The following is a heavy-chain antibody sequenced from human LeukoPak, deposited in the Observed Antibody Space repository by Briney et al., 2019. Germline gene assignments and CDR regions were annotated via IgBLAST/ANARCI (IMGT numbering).Heavy chain of an antibody. V-gene: IGHV4-59*01. J-gene: IGHJ2*01. CDR3: ARDTETGYFDL. Sequence: SEALSLTCTVSGGSISSYYWSWIRQPRGKGLEWIGYIYYSGSTNYNPSLKSRVTISVDTSKNQFSLKLSSVTAAGTAVYYCARDTETGYFDLWGRGTLVTVSS. CDR2: IYYSGST. CDR1: GGSISSYY. D-gene: IGHD4-17*01.